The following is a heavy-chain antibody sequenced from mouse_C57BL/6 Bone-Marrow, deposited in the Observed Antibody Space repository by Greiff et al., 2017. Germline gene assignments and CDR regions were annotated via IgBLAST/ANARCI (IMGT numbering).Heavy chain of an antibody. Sequence: QVQLQQPGAELVKPGASVKMSCKASGYTFTSYWITWVKQRPGQGLEWIGDIYPGSGSTNYNEKFKGKATLTVDTSSSTAYMQLSSLTSEDSAVYYCASPRGKYVYYIDYWGQGTTLTV. J-gene: IGHJ2*01. V-gene: IGHV1-55*01. CDR1: GYTFTSYW. CDR3: ASPRGKYVYYIDY. D-gene: IGHD2-1*01. CDR2: IYPGSGST.